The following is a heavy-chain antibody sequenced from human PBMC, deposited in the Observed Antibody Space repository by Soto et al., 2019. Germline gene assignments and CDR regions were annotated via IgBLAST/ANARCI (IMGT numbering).Heavy chain of an antibody. Sequence: GGSLRLSCAASGFTFSNAWMNWVRQAPGKGLEWVGRIKSKTYGGTTDYAAPGKGRFTISRDDSKNTLYLQMNSLKTEDTAVYYCFSRDFWSNYYYYGMDVWGQGTTVTVSS. V-gene: IGHV3-15*07. CDR3: FSRDFWSNYYYYGMDV. CDR1: GFTFSNAW. CDR2: IKSKTYGGTT. J-gene: IGHJ6*02. D-gene: IGHD3-3*01.